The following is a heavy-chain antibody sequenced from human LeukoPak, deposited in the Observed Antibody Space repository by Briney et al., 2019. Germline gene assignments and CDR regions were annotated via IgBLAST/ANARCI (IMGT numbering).Heavy chain of an antibody. V-gene: IGHV4-59*01. J-gene: IGHJ5*02. D-gene: IGHD3-22*01. CDR2: ICYSGST. Sequence: SETLSLTCTVSGGSISSYYWSWIRQPPGKGLEWIGYICYSGSTNYNPSLKSRVTISVDTSKNQFSLKLSSVTAADTAVYYCARVSVGYYDSSGYYSPWGQGTLVTVSS. CDR1: GGSISSYY. CDR3: ARVSVGYYDSSGYYSP.